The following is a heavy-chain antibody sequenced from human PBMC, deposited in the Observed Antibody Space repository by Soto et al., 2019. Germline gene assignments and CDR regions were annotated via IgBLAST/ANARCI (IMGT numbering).Heavy chain of an antibody. D-gene: IGHD3-3*01. CDR3: ARAWKIEKFGVISMSKGLDV. V-gene: IGHV3-11*01. J-gene: IGHJ6*02. CDR1: GFIFSDYY. Sequence: QVQLVESGGGLVKPGGSLRLSCAASGFIFSDYYMTWIRQAPGKGLEWLSCSSNKDRSTYYEDSVKDRFVVSNDNAKTLVYLQMNSLRAEDSAVYFCARAWKIEKFGVISMSKGLDVWGQGTTVTVSS. CDR2: SSNKDRST.